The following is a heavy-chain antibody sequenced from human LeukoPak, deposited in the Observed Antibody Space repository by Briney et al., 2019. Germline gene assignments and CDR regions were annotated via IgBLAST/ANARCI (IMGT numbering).Heavy chain of an antibody. J-gene: IGHJ6*02. CDR2: INPSGGST. V-gene: IGHV1-46*01. Sequence: GASVKVSCKASGYTFTSYYMHWVRQAPGQGLEWMGIINPSGGSTSYAQKFQGRVTMTRDTSTSTVYMELSSLRSEDTAVYYCARDAIPGIAAAGTVLYYYYYGMDVWGQGTTVTVSS. D-gene: IGHD6-13*01. CDR1: GYTFTSYY. CDR3: ARDAIPGIAAAGTVLYYYYYGMDV.